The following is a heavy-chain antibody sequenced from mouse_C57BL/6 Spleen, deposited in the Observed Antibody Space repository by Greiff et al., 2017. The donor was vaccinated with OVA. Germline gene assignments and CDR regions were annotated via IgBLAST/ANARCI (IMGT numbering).Heavy chain of an antibody. CDR3: AKTYDDYACFAY. CDR2: INPNYGTT. D-gene: IGHD2-4*01. V-gene: IGHV1-39*01. J-gene: IGHJ3*01. Sequence: EVQLQQSGPELVKPGASVKISCKASGYSFTDYNMNWVKQSNGKSLEWLGVINPNYGTTSYNQKFKGKGTLTVDPSSSTAYMQLNSLTTEDSAVDYCAKTYDDYACFAYWGQGTLVTVSA. CDR1: GYSFTDYN.